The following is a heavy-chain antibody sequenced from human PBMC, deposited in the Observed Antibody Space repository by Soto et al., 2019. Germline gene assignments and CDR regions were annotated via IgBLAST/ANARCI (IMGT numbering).Heavy chain of an antibody. V-gene: IGHV1-69*02. D-gene: IGHD1-26*01. CDR1: GGTFSSYT. J-gene: IGHJ4*02. CDR2: IIPILGIA. CDR3: ARDSGSYLFDY. Sequence: QVQLVQSGAEVKKPGSSVKVSCKASGGTFSSYTISWVRQAPGQGLEWMGRIIPILGIANYAQKFQGRVTITADKSPSTAYMELSSLRSEDTAVYYCARDSGSYLFDYWGQGTLVTVSS.